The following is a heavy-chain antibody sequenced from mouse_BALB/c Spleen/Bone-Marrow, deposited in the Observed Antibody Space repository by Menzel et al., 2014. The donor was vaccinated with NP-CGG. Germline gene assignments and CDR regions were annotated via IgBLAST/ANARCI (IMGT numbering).Heavy chain of an antibody. CDR2: IYPYNGGT. Sequence: EVQLQQSGPELVKPGASVKISCKASGYTFXDYNMHWVKQSHGKSLDWIGYIYPYNGGTGYNQKFKSKATLTVDNSSSTAHMELRSLTSEDSAVYYCARGRAYGNYVRFAYWGQGTLVTVSA. CDR1: GYTFXDYN. D-gene: IGHD2-1*01. CDR3: ARGRAYGNYVRFAY. J-gene: IGHJ3*01. V-gene: IGHV1S29*02.